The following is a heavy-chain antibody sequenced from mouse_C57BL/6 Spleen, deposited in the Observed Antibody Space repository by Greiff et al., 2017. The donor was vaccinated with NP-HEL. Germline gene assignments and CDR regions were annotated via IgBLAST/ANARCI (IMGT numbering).Heavy chain of an antibody. CDR3: ARYYYGSSPWFAY. CDR1: GFSLTSYG. V-gene: IGHV2-5*01. D-gene: IGHD1-1*01. CDR2: IWRGGST. Sequence: VQLQQSGPGLVQPSQSLSITCTVSGFSLTSYGVHWVRQSPGKGLEWLGVIWRGGSTDYNAAFMSRLSITKDNSKSQVFFKMNSLQADDTAIYYCARYYYGSSPWFAYWGQGTLVTVSA. J-gene: IGHJ3*01.